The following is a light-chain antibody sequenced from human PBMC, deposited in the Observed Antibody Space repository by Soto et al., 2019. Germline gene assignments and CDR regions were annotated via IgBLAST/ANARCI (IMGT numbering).Light chain of an antibody. CDR1: STDVGAYNY. CDR3: GSHAGNSNLV. J-gene: IGLJ3*02. Sequence: QSVLTQPPSASGSPGQSVTISCTGTSTDVGAYNYVSWDQQHPGKAPKFMIYEVTKLPSGVPDRFSGSKSGNTASLTVSGLQSEDGADDYCGSHAGNSNLVFGGGTKLTVL. V-gene: IGLV2-8*01. CDR2: EVT.